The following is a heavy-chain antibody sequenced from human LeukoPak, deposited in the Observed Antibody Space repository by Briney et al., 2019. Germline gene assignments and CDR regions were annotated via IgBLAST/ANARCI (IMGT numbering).Heavy chain of an antibody. CDR3: ATYRQVLLPFES. V-gene: IGHV3-23*01. J-gene: IGHJ4*02. CDR1: GFTFSTFA. D-gene: IGHD2-8*02. Sequence: AGGSLSHSCAASGFTFSTFAMIGVRQPPRKGLEWVSSILPSGGEIHYADSVRGRFTISRDNSKSTLSLQMNSLRAEDTAIYYCATYRQVLLPFESWSQGTLVTVSS. CDR2: ILPSGGEI.